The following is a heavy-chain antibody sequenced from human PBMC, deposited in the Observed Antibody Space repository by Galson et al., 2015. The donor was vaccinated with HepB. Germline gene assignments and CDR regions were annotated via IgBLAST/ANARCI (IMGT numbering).Heavy chain of an antibody. CDR2: ISAYDLDT. CDR3: ARGALVAVVHATQNNWSDP. V-gene: IGHV1-18*01. Sequence: SVKVSCKASGYTLTDYTINWVRQAPGQGLEWMGWISAYDLDTNNAQKYQGRVTMTTDTSTTTAYMEQRSLRTDDTAVYYCARGALVAVVHATQNNWSDPWGQGTLVTVSS. J-gene: IGHJ5*02. D-gene: IGHD2-15*01. CDR1: GYTLTDYT.